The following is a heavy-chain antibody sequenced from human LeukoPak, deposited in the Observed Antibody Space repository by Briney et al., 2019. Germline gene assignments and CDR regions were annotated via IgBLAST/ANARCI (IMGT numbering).Heavy chain of an antibody. CDR3: ARRYSSSWYSLSYWFDP. CDR2: ISSSSSYI. V-gene: IGHV3-21*01. CDR1: GFTFSSYS. D-gene: IGHD6-13*01. J-gene: IGHJ5*02. Sequence: GGSLRLSCAASGFTFSSYSMNWVRQAPGKGLEWVSSISSSSSYIYYADSVKGRFTISRDNAKNSLYLQMNSLRAEDTAVYYCARRYSSSWYSLSYWFDPWGQGTLVTFSS.